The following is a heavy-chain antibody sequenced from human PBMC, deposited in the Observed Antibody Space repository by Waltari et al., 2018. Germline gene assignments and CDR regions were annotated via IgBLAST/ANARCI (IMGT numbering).Heavy chain of an antibody. CDR3: TSREPTITGTTSDYGMDV. CDR2: IRSKANSYAT. Sequence: PGGSLKLSCAASGFTFSGSAMHWVRQASGKGLEWVGRIRSKANSYATAYAASVKGRFTISRDDSKNTAYLQMNSLKTEDTAVYYCTSREPTITGTTSDYGMDVWGQGTTVTVSS. CDR1: GFTFSGSA. D-gene: IGHD1-7*01. V-gene: IGHV3-73*01. J-gene: IGHJ6*02.